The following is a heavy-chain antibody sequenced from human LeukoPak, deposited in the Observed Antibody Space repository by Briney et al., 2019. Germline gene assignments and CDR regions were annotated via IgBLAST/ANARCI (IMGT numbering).Heavy chain of an antibody. D-gene: IGHD3-22*01. CDR1: GGSFSGYY. CDR3: ARGAYYDSSGYYYRDYYYYMDV. J-gene: IGHJ6*03. V-gene: IGHV4-34*01. Sequence: SETLSLTCAVYGGSFSGYYWSWIRQPPGKGQEWIGEINHSGSTNYNPSLKSRVTISVDTSKNQFSLKLSSVTAADTAVYYCARGAYYDSSGYYYRDYYYYMDVWGKGTTVTVSS. CDR2: INHSGST.